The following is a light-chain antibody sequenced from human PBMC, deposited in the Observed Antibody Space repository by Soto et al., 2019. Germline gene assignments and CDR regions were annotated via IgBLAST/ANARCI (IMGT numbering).Light chain of an antibody. CDR1: QSVSSN. Sequence: EAVMTQSPATLSVSPGERPTLSCRASQSVSSNLAWYQQKPGQAPRLLIYDASTRATGIPARFSGSGSGTDLTLTISSLQSEDFAVYYCQQYNTWPLAFGPGTKVDIK. V-gene: IGKV3-15*01. J-gene: IGKJ3*01. CDR2: DAS. CDR3: QQYNTWPLA.